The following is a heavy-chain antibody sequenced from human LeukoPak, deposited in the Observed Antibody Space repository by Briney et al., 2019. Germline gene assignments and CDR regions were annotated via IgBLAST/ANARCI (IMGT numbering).Heavy chain of an antibody. V-gene: IGHV3-30*18. CDR2: VSYDGSNK. J-gene: IGHJ5*02. CDR1: GFTFSSYG. D-gene: IGHD2-21*01. CDR3: AKSAASRIIPSVPGRFDP. Sequence: QPGGSLRLSCAASGFTFSSYGMHWVRQAPGKGLEWVAVVSYDGSNKYYADSVKGRFTISRDSSKNTLYLQMNSLRAEDTAVYYCAKSAASRIIPSVPGRFDPWGQGTLVTVSS.